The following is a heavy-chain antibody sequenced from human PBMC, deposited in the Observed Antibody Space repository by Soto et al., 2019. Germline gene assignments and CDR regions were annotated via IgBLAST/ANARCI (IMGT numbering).Heavy chain of an antibody. CDR3: ASQPYCSSTSCYLGYYYYYGMDV. D-gene: IGHD2-2*01. V-gene: IGHV3-74*01. CDR2: INSDVSST. J-gene: IGHJ6*02. Sequence: PGGSLRLSCAASGFTFSSYWMHWVRQAPGKGLVWVSRINSDVSSTSYADSVKGRFTISRDNAKNTLYLQMNSLRAEDTAVYYCASQPYCSSTSCYLGYYYYYGMDVWGQGTRVTVSS. CDR1: GFTFSSYW.